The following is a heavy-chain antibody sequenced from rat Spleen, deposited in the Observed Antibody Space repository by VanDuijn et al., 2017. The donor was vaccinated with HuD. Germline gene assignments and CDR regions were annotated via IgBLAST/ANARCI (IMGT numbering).Heavy chain of an antibody. Sequence: EVQLVESGGGLVQPGGSLKLSCAASGFTFSNYDMAWVRQAPTKGLEWVASISPGGGGTYYPDSVKGRFTISRDNAKSTLYLQMNSLRSEDTATYYCARENYYSGEYWGQGVKVTVSS. CDR1: GFTFSNYD. D-gene: IGHD1-1*01. J-gene: IGHJ2*01. V-gene: IGHV5-27*01. CDR2: ISPGGGGT. CDR3: ARENYYSGEY.